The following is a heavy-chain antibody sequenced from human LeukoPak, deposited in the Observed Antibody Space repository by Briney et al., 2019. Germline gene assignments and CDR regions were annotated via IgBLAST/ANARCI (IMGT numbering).Heavy chain of an antibody. V-gene: IGHV4-59*01. J-gene: IGHJ4*02. CDR2: IYYSGST. CDR3: ARSSGSYYDFDY. CDR1: GGSFSGYY. Sequence: SETLSLTCAVYGGSFSGYYWSWIRQPPGKGLEWIGYIYYSGSTNYNPSLKSRVTISVDTSKNQFSLKLSSVTAADTAVYYCARSSGSYYDFDYWGQGTLVTVSS. D-gene: IGHD3-10*01.